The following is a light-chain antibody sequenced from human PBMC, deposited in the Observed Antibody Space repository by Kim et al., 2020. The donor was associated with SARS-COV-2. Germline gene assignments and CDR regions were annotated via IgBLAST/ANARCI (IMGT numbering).Light chain of an antibody. CDR2: GVT. CDR3: SSYAGSNNYV. Sequence: QPLNISYPGTRSDVGNYKSGSWYQQHPGNAPKLMLYGVTRRPSGVPDRFSGSKYGNTASLTVSGLQAEDEAEYYCSSYAGSNNYVSGTGTKVTVL. J-gene: IGLJ1*01. V-gene: IGLV2-8*01. CDR1: RSDVGNYKS.